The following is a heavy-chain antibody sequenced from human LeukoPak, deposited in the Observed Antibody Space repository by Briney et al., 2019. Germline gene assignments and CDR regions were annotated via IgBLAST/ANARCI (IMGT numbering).Heavy chain of an antibody. V-gene: IGHV3-23*01. CDR1: GGSISGYY. D-gene: IGHD1-14*01. J-gene: IGHJ5*02. CDR3: AKEPGP. Sequence: HPSETLSLTCTVSGGSISGYYWSWVRQAPGKGLEWVSGITGSGGGSGGNTYYADSVKGRFTISRDNSKNTLYLQMNSLRAEDTAVYYCAKEPGPWGQGTLVTVSS. CDR2: ITGSGGGSGGNT.